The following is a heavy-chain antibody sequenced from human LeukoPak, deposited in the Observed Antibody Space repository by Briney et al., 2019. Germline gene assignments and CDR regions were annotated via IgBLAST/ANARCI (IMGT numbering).Heavy chain of an antibody. CDR3: ARDGRYYDSSGYSPDFDY. CDR1: GFTFDDYG. V-gene: IGHV3-20*04. CDR2: INWKGGST. J-gene: IGHJ4*02. Sequence: GGSLSLPWAAPGFTFDDYGMSWFGQPPGKGLGWFSGINWKGGSTGYADSVKGRFTISRDNAKNSLYLQMNSLRAEDTALYYCARDGRYYDSSGYSPDFDYWGQGTLVTVSS. D-gene: IGHD3-22*01.